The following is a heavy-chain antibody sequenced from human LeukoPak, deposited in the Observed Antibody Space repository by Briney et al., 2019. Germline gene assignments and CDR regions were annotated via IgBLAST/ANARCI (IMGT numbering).Heavy chain of an antibody. V-gene: IGHV4-39*01. CDR3: ARHSSGVGVPYGMDV. CDR2: IYYSGST. J-gene: IGHJ6*02. D-gene: IGHD2-15*01. CDR1: GVSISSYY. Sequence: PSETLSLTCTVSGVSISSYYWSWIRQPPGKGLEWIGSIYYSGSTYDNPSLKSRVTISVDTSKNQFSLKLSSVTAADTAVYYCARHSSGVGVPYGMDVWGQGTTVTVSS.